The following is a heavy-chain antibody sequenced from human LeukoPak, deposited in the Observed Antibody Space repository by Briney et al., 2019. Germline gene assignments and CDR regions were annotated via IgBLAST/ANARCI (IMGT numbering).Heavy chain of an antibody. CDR2: ISWNSGSI. Sequence: HAGGSLRLSCAASGFTFSNYWIHWVRQAPGKGLEWVSGISWNSGSIGYADSVKGRFTISRDNAKNSLYLQMNSLRAEDTALYYCAKGAVPAANLESFDYWGQGTLVTVSS. D-gene: IGHD2-2*01. V-gene: IGHV3-9*01. CDR1: GFTFSNYW. CDR3: AKGAVPAANLESFDY. J-gene: IGHJ4*02.